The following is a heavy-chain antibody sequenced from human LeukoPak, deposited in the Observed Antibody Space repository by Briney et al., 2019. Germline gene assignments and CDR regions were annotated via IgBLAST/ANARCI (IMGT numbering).Heavy chain of an antibody. CDR1: GFTFDDYT. V-gene: IGHV3-74*01. D-gene: IGHD3-22*01. CDR3: VRDWGYDSSGYWQKYFDS. CDR2: INHDGSST. Sequence: SGGSLRLSCAASGFTFDDYTMHWVRQAPGKGLVWVSRINHDGSSTNYADSVKGRFTISRDNAKNTLHLQMNSLRAEDTAVYYCVRDWGYDSSGYWQKYFDSWGQGTLVTVSS. J-gene: IGHJ4*02.